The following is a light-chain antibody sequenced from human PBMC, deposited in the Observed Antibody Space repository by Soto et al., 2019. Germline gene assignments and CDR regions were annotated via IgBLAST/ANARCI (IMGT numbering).Light chain of an antibody. V-gene: IGKV3-20*01. CDR1: QNIRSNY. CDR3: QQYGYEPLT. CDR2: GSS. Sequence: LTQSPGTLSLYPGQRATLSSRASQNIRSNYVAWYQQKPGQAPRLLIFGSSSTATGIPDRFSASGSGTDFSLTISRLEPEDFGVYYCQQYGYEPLTFGGGT. J-gene: IGKJ4*01.